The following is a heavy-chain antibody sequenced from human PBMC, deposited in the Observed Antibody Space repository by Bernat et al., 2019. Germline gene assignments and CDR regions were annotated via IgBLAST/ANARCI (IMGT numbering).Heavy chain of an antibody. Sequence: EVQLVESGGGLVQPGGSLRLSCAVSGFTFSSYCMSWVRQAPGKGLEWVSRIKQDGSGKYYVDSVKGRFTISRDNADNSLYLKMNDLRAEDTAVYFCARDYPGDCSSASCPGVFDYWGQGTLVTVSS. J-gene: IGHJ4*02. CDR1: GFTFSSYC. V-gene: IGHV3-7*04. CDR2: IKQDGSGK. CDR3: ARDYPGDCSSASCPGVFDY. D-gene: IGHD2-2*01.